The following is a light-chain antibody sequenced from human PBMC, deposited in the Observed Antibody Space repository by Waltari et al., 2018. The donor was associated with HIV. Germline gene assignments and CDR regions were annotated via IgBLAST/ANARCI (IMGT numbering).Light chain of an antibody. J-gene: IGLJ1*01. CDR3: CSFTRTSGFAFYV. CDR2: EDT. V-gene: IGLV2-23*02. CDR1: NRYTY. Sequence: QSALTQPASVSGSPGQSLTISCTGTNRYTYVFWYHHHPGKAPKLLIFEDTKRPSGVSYRFSGYKSGDRASLTISGLQADDEADYYCCSFTRTSGFAFYVFGPGTTVTVL.